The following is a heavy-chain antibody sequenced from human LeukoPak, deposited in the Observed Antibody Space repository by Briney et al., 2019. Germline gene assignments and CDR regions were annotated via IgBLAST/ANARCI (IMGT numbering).Heavy chain of an antibody. CDR3: AKGGFSGYDRAYFDY. J-gene: IGHJ4*02. Sequence: GGSLRLSCAASGFTFSSYAMSWVRQAPGKGLEWVAVISYDGSNKYYADSVEGRFTISRDNPKNTVYLQMNSLRADDTAVYYCAKGGFSGYDRAYFDYWGQGTLVTVSS. CDR2: ISYDGSNK. CDR1: GFTFSSYA. V-gene: IGHV3-30-3*01. D-gene: IGHD5-12*01.